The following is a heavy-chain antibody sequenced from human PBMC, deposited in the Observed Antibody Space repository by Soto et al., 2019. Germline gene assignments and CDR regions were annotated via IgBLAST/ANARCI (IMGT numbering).Heavy chain of an antibody. V-gene: IGHV4-39*07. CDR2: INHSGST. D-gene: IGHD6-19*01. CDR1: GVSVSTNTQY. Sequence: SETLSLTCTVSGVSVSTNTQYWGWIRQSPGKGLEWIGEINHSGSTNSNPSLKSRVTMSVDTSKSQLSLKLTSLTAADTALYYCAGGPGIAVAGVDFWGQGTLVTVSS. CDR3: AGGPGIAVAGVDF. J-gene: IGHJ4*02.